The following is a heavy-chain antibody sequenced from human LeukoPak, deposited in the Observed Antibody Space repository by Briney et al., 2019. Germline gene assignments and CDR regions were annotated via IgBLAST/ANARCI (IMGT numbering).Heavy chain of an antibody. V-gene: IGHV3-30*02. CDR2: VRYDESNK. CDR1: GFSFSSYG. Sequence: GGSLRLSCAASGFSFSSYGMHWVRQAPGKGLEWVAFVRYDESNKSYADSVKGRFTISRDNSKNTLSLQMNSLRAEDTAVYYCVRDDDHWGQGTLVTVSS. J-gene: IGHJ4*02. CDR3: VRDDDH.